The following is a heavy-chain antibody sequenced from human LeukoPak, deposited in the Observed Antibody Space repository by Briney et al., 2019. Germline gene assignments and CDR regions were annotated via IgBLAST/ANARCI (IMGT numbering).Heavy chain of an antibody. V-gene: IGHV3-21*04. J-gene: IGHJ6*04. CDR1: GFTFSSYS. D-gene: IGHD6-13*01. CDR3: AKGYDSSSWYSYYYYGMDV. CDR2: IGSSSSYI. Sequence: GGSLRLSCAASGFTFSSYSMNWVRQAPGKGLEWLSSIGSSSSYIYYADSVKGRFTISRDNAKNSLYLQMNSLRAEDTAVYYCAKGYDSSSWYSYYYYGMDVWGKGTTVTVAS.